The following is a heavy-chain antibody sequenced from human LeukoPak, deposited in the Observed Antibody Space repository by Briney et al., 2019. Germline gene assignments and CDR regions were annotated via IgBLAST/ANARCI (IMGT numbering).Heavy chain of an antibody. J-gene: IGHJ4*02. CDR1: GFTSSEYY. Sequence: GGSLRLSCAPSGFTSSEYYTRWIRQAPGKGLEWVSYIADSASTMYYADSVKGRFTISRDNAKRSLYLQMHGLRADDTAVYYCARKRSRHFFDYWGQGALVTVSS. CDR2: IADSASTM. CDR3: ARKRSRHFFDY. D-gene: IGHD2-2*01. V-gene: IGHV3-11*04.